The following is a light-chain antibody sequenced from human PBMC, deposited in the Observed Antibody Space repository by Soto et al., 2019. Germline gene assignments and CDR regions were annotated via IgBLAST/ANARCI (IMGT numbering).Light chain of an antibody. V-gene: IGLV2-14*01. CDR3: SSYTSSSTPLYV. Sequence: QSALTQPASVSGSPGQPITISCTGTSSDVGGYNYVFWYQQHPGKAPKLMIYDVSNRPSGVSNRFSGSKSGNTASLTIAGLQAEDEADYYCSSYTSSSTPLYVFGTGTKVTVL. CDR2: DVS. CDR1: SSDVGGYNY. J-gene: IGLJ1*01.